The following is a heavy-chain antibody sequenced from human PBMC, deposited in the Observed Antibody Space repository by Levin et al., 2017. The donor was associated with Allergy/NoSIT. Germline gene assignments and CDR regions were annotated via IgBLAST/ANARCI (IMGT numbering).Heavy chain of an antibody. D-gene: IGHD3-22*01. CDR1: GGSISSYY. J-gene: IGHJ4*02. CDR2: IYYSGST. CDR3: ARGEYYYDSSGYDEPTPFDY. Sequence: TSETLSLTCTVSGGSISSYYWSWIRQPPGKGLEWIGYIYYSGSTNYNPSLKSRVTISVDTSKNQFSLKLSSVTAADTAVYYCARGEYYYDSSGYDEPTPFDYWGQGTLVTVSS. V-gene: IGHV4-59*01.